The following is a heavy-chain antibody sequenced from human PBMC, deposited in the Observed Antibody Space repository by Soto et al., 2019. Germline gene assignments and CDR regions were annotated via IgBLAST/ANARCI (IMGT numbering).Heavy chain of an antibody. Sequence: GASVKVSCKASGYTFTGYYMHWVRQAPGQGLEWMGWINPNSGGTNYAQKFQGRVTMTRDTSISTAYMELSRLRSDDTAVYYCARDGGQLWFSPYNWFDPWGQGTLVTVSS. V-gene: IGHV1-2*02. CDR3: ARDGGQLWFSPYNWFDP. CDR2: INPNSGGT. CDR1: GYTFTGYY. D-gene: IGHD5-18*01. J-gene: IGHJ5*02.